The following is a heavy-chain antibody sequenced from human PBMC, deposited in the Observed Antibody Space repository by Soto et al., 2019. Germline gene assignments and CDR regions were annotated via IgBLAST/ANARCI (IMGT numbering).Heavy chain of an antibody. CDR1: GFSLSNARMG. D-gene: IGHD6-19*01. V-gene: IGHV2-26*01. J-gene: IGHJ4*02. CDR2: IFSNDEK. Sequence: QVTLKESGPVLVKPTETLTLTCTVSGFSLSNARMGVSWIRQPPGKALEWLAHIFSNDEKSYSTSLKSRLTISKDTSKRHVVLTITNMDPVDTATYYSPRILSAVAGIDYWGQGTLVTLSS. CDR3: PRILSAVAGIDY.